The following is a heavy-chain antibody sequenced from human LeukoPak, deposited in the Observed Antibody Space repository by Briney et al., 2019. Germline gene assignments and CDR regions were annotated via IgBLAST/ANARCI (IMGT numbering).Heavy chain of an antibody. J-gene: IGHJ3*02. V-gene: IGHV3-30*04. Sequence: GGSLRLSCVTAGFTFSNHAMHWVRQGPGKGLEWVAVISDDGTSKFYADSVKGRFTIFRDNSKNTLFLQINSLRPEDTAMYYCARVDDLDAFDIWGQGTLVTVSS. D-gene: IGHD2-2*03. CDR2: ISDDGTSK. CDR3: ARVDDLDAFDI. CDR1: GFTFSNHA.